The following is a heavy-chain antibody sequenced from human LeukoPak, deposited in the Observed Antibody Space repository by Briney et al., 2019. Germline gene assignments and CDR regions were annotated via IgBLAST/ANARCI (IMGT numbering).Heavy chain of an antibody. J-gene: IGHJ4*02. Sequence: GGSLRLSCAASGFTFSSYTMHWVRQAPGTGLEWVAVISYDGNNKYYAVSVKGRFTISRDNSKNTLYLQMNSLRGEDTAVYYCARNPYYGDYVWGQGTRVTVSS. V-gene: IGHV3-30*01. D-gene: IGHD4-17*01. CDR2: ISYDGNNK. CDR3: ARNPYYGDYV. CDR1: GFTFSSYT.